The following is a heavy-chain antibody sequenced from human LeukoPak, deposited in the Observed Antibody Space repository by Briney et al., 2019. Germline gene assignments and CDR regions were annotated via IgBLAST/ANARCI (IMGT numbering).Heavy chain of an antibody. J-gene: IGHJ4*02. CDR2: INPNTGDK. D-gene: IGHD4-17*01. CDR3: GRTTSLTASGYDY. CDR1: GYTFTNYH. V-gene: IGHV1-8*03. Sequence: ASLKVSCKASGYTFTNYHINWVRQAPGQGLEWMGWINPNTGDKSYAQKFQGRVSITSDTSISTAYMELSSLRSEDTAVYFCGRTTSLTASGYDYWGQGTLVTVSS.